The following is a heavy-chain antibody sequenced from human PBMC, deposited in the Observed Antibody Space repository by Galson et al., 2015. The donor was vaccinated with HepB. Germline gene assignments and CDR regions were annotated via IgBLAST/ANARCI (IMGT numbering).Heavy chain of an antibody. CDR3: ARLGKAGGAFDF. J-gene: IGHJ3*01. CDR2: IYYSGNT. V-gene: IGHV4-59*01. D-gene: IGHD3-10*01. Sequence: SETLSLTCTVSGGSISSYYWSWIRQPPGKGLEWIGYIYYSGNTNYNPSLESRVTISVDTSKNQFSLMLRSVTAADTAVYYCARLGKAGGAFDFWGQGTVVTVSS. CDR1: GGSISSYY.